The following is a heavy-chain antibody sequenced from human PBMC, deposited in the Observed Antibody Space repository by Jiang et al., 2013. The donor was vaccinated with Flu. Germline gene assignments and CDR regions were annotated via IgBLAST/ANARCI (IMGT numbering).Heavy chain of an antibody. Sequence: IDPSDSYTNYSPSFQGHVTISADKSISTAYLQWSSLKASDTAMYYCARQGRDYYDSSGYYSNWFDPWGQGTLVTVSS. V-gene: IGHV5-10-1*01. J-gene: IGHJ5*02. CDR3: ARQGRDYYDSSGYYSNWFDP. D-gene: IGHD3-22*01. CDR2: IDPSDSYT.